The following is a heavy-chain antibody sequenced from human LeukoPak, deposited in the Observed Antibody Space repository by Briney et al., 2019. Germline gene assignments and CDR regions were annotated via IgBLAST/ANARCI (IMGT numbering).Heavy chain of an antibody. Sequence: SETLSLTCTVSGGSINNYYWSWIRQPPGKGLEWIGYIYYSGSTNYNPSLEGRVTISVDTSKKQLSLKLSSVTAADTAVYYCAAPVLEKDDAFDIWGQGTMVTVSS. D-gene: IGHD5-24*01. CDR1: GGSINNYY. J-gene: IGHJ3*02. CDR3: AAPVLEKDDAFDI. V-gene: IGHV4-59*01. CDR2: IYYSGST.